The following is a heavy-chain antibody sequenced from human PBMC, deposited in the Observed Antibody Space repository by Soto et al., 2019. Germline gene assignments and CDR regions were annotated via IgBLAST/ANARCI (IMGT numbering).Heavy chain of an antibody. V-gene: IGHV3-23*01. CDR3: AKSLIVVVVPAATDV. D-gene: IGHD2-2*01. J-gene: IGHJ6*04. CDR1: GFTFSSYA. CDR2: ISGSGGST. Sequence: LRLSCASSGFTFSSYAMSWVRQAPGKGLEWVSAISGSGGSTYYADSVKGRFTISRDNSKNTLYLQMNSLRAEDTAVYYCAKSLIVVVVPAATDVWGKGTTVTVSS.